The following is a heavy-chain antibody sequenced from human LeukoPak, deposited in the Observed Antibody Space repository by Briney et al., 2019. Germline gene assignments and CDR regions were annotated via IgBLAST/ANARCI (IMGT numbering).Heavy chain of an antibody. V-gene: IGHV4-38-2*02. CDR2: IYHSGGT. CDR3: ARVGVRGDNAFDS. J-gene: IGHJ3*02. Sequence: PSETLSLTCTVSGYSISSGYYWGWIRQPPGKGLEWIGSIYHSGGTYYNPSLKSRVTISVDTSKNQFSLKLSSGTAADTAVYYCARVGVRGDNAFDSWGQGTMVTVSA. CDR1: GYSISSGYY. D-gene: IGHD3-10*01.